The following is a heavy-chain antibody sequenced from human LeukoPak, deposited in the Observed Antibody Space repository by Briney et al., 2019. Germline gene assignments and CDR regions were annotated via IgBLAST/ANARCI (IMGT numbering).Heavy chain of an antibody. CDR3: HCRAGNQGS. Sequence: GGSLRLSCAASGFTFSSYAVSWVRQAPGKGLEWVSAISGSGGTTYYADSVKGRSTISRDNSKNTLYLQMNSLRAEDTAVYYCHCRAGNQGSWGQGTLVTVSS. CDR2: ISGSGGTT. CDR1: GFTFSSYA. J-gene: IGHJ5*02. V-gene: IGHV3-23*01. D-gene: IGHD1-14*01.